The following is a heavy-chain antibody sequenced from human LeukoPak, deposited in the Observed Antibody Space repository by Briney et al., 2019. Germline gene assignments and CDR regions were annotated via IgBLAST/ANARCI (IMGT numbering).Heavy chain of an antibody. J-gene: IGHJ4*02. CDR3: ATGRSIRYFDY. CDR2: IHYNGST. D-gene: IGHD3-9*01. V-gene: IGHV4-59*08. Sequence: SETLSLTCTVSGVSIFSYYWNWIRQPPGKGLEWIGYIHYNGSTNYNPSLKSRVTISVDTSKSQFSLRLTSATAADTAVYYCATGRSIRYFDYWGQGTLLTVSS. CDR1: GVSIFSYY.